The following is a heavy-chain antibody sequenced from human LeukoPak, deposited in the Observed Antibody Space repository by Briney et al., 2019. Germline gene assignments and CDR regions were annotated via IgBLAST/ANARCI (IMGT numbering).Heavy chain of an antibody. CDR1: GLTFSSYD. CDR2: ISDSGGST. Sequence: GGSLRLSCAASGLTFSSYDMGWVRQAPGKGLEWVSGISDSGGSTYYVDSVKGRFTISRDNSKNTLYLQMNSLKTEDTAVYYCTTESTRRRFLEWLKVRDAFDIWGQGTMVTVSS. V-gene: IGHV3-23*01. D-gene: IGHD3-3*01. CDR3: TTESTRRRFLEWLKVRDAFDI. J-gene: IGHJ3*02.